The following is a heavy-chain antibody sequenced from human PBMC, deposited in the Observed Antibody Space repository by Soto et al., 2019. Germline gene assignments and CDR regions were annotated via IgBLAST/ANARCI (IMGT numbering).Heavy chain of an antibody. CDR3: ARDDYDSRCYRPPDY. CDR2: IWCYVSSK. D-gene: IGHD3-22*01. V-gene: IGHV3-33*01. J-gene: IGHJ4*02. CDR1: GFTFSSYG. Sequence: PWVTLRLSCSASGFTFSSYGKHWVRQHPGKGLEWEAVIWCYVSSKYCADSVKGRFTISRDNSKNTLYLPMHSLRADDTAVYYFARDDYDSRCYRPPDYWVKGKIVTVSS.